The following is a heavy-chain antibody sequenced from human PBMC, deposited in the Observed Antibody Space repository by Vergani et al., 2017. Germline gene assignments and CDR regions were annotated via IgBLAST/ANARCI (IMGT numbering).Heavy chain of an antibody. J-gene: IGHJ4*02. Sequence: EVQLLESGGDLVQPGGSLRLSCAASGFTFIMHAMSWVRQAPGKGLEWVSTLSASDRRTHYADSVKGRFTISRDNSKNTLYLQMNSLRAEDTAVYYCAKWGSGFLEWSYFDYWGQGTLVTVSS. D-gene: IGHD3-3*01. CDR3: AKWGSGFLEWSYFDY. V-gene: IGHV3-23*01. CDR2: LSASDRRT. CDR1: GFTFIMHA.